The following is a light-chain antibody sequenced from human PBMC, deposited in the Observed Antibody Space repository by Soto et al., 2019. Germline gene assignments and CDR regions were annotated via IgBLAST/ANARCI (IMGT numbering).Light chain of an antibody. J-gene: IGLJ2*01. CDR3: SSYAGSYTVV. CDR1: SSDVGGYNY. CDR2: EVS. Sequence: QSALTQPPSASGSPGQSVTISCTGTSSDVGGYNYVSWYQQHPGKAPKIMIYEVSQRPSGVPDRFSGSKSGNTASLTVSGLQTEDEADYYCSSYAGSYTVVFGGGTKVTVL. V-gene: IGLV2-8*01.